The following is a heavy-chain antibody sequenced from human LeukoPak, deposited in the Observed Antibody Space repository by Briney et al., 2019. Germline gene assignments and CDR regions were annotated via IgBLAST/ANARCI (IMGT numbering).Heavy chain of an antibody. CDR3: ARGVKFRAANWFDL. Sequence: ASVTVSFKASGYTFTSYGITWVRQAPGQGLEWMGWISGYSGNTNYAQKLQGRVTMTTDTSTSTVYMELRSLGSDDTAVYYCARGVKFRAANWFDLWGQGTLVTVSS. CDR2: ISGYSGNT. V-gene: IGHV1-18*01. D-gene: IGHD6-25*01. CDR1: GYTFTSYG. J-gene: IGHJ5*02.